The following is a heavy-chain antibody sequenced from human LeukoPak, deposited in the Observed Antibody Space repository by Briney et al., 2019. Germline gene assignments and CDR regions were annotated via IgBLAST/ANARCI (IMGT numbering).Heavy chain of an antibody. V-gene: IGHV3-7*04. CDR2: IKEDGSDK. CDR1: GFTFSSYG. D-gene: IGHD1-7*01. CDR3: GREVPGGTTSLDC. Sequence: GWSLRLSCAASGFTFSSYGMHWVRQAPGKGLEWVAIIKEDGSDKNYVDSVRGRFTISRDNAKNALYLQMNSLRAEDTAVYYCGREVPGGTTSLDCWGQGTVVTVSP. J-gene: IGHJ4*02.